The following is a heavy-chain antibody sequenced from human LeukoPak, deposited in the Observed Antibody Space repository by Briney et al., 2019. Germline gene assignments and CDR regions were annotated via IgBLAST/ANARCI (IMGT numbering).Heavy chain of an antibody. D-gene: IGHD4/OR15-4a*01. CDR3: ARRTQVRYYYYYYGMDV. J-gene: IGHJ6*02. CDR2: IYHSGST. Sequence: SGTLSLTCAVSGGSISSSNWWSWVRQPPGKGLEWIGEIYHSGSTNYNPSLKSRVTISVDKSKNQFSLKLSSVTAADTAVYYCARRTQVRYYYYYYGMDVWGQGTTVTVSS. V-gene: IGHV4-4*02. CDR1: GGSISSSNW.